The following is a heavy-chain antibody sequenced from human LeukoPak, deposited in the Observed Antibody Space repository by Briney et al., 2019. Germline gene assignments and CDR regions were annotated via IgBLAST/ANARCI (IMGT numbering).Heavy chain of an antibody. CDR3: ARDGNAL. CDR1: GYTFTSNY. CDR2: ISPSGGST. Sequence: ASVKVSCKAFGYTFTSNYMHWVRQAPGQGPEWMGVISPSGGSTTYAQKFQGRVTLTRDMSTSTDYLELSSLRSEDTAVYYCARDGNALWGQGTLVTVSS. D-gene: IGHD1-1*01. V-gene: IGHV1-46*01. J-gene: IGHJ4*02.